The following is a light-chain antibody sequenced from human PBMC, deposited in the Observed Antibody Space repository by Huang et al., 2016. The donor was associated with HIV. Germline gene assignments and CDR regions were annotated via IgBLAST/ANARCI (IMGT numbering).Light chain of an antibody. CDR3: QQSYSTLFT. CDR1: QNINTY. J-gene: IGKJ3*01. CDR2: TAS. V-gene: IGKV1-39*01. Sequence: DIQMTQSPSSLSASVGDRVTITCRASQNINTYLNWYQQKRGKAPKLLSYTASTLESGVPSRVSGSGSGTDFTLTISSLQPEDSASYYCQQSYSTLFTFGPGTKIDVK.